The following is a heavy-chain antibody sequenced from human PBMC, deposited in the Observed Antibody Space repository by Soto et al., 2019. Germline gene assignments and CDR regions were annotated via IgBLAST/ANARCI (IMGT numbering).Heavy chain of an antibody. Sequence: GESLKISCQGSGYTFSSYWITWVRQVSGKGLEWMGTIDPTDSYTNYSPSFQGHVTISADKSISTAYLQWSSLKASDTAMYYCARREEDRYIDYWGRGTLVTVSS. CDR1: GYTFSSYW. V-gene: IGHV5-10-1*01. CDR3: ARREEDRYIDY. J-gene: IGHJ4*02. D-gene: IGHD5-12*01. CDR2: IDPTDSYT.